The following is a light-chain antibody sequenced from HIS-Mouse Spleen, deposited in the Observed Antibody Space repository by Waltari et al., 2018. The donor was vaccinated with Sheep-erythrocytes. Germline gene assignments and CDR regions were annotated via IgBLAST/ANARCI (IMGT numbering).Light chain of an antibody. CDR2: EGS. Sequence: QSALTQPASVSGSPGQSITISCTGTSSDVGSYNLVSWYQQHPGKAPKLMIYEGSKRHSGVSNRFDGSKSGNTASLTTSGLQAEDEADYYCCSYAGSSTFHVVFGGGTKLTVL. CDR3: CSYAGSSTFHVV. CDR1: SSDVGSYNL. V-gene: IGLV2-23*03. J-gene: IGLJ2*01.